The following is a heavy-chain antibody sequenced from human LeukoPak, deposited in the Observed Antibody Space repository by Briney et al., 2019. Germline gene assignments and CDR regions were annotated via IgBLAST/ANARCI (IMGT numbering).Heavy chain of an antibody. V-gene: IGHV4-4*07. CDR3: ARGDSTVTPKYFQY. CDR2: IYTSGST. Sequence: SETLSLTCTVSGGSISSYYWSWIRQPAGKGLEWIGRIYTSGSTNYNPSLKSRVTMSVDTSKNQFSLKLSSVTAADTAVYYCARGDSTVTPKYFQYWGQGTLVTVSS. J-gene: IGHJ1*01. CDR1: GGSISSYY. D-gene: IGHD4-23*01.